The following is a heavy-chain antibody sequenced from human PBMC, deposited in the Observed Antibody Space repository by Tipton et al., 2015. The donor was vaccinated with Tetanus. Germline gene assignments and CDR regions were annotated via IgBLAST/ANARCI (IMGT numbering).Heavy chain of an antibody. CDR3: ARKAIGVPGWQKSDAQKGDALVV. V-gene: IGHV5-51*01. CDR2: IYPAHSDS. D-gene: IGHD6-19*01. CDR1: GYRLTTHW. Sequence: QLVQSGAEVKKPGESLKISCQGSGYRLTTHWIAWVRQMPGQGLEWVGIIYPAHSDSRYSTSFHGQVTLSADKSIDTAYLQRSRRKASDTAVYCCARKAIGVPGWQKSDAQKGDALVVWGQGTMVAVSS. J-gene: IGHJ3*01.